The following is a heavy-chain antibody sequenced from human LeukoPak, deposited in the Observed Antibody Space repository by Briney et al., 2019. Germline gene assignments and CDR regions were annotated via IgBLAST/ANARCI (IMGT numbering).Heavy chain of an antibody. CDR2: INHSGST. J-gene: IGHJ5*02. CDR1: GGSFSGYY. CDR3: ARGGYDYGWGSYRRNWFDP. V-gene: IGHV4-34*01. D-gene: IGHD3-16*02. Sequence: SETLSLTCAVYGGSFSGYYWSWIRQPPGKGLEWIGEINHSGSTNYNPSLKSRVTISVDTSKNQFSLKLSSVTAADTAVYYCARGGYDYGWGSYRRNWFDPWGQGTLVTVSS.